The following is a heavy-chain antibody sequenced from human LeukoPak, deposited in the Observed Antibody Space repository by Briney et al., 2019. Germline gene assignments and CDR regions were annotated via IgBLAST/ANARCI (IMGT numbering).Heavy chain of an antibody. D-gene: IGHD3-10*02. CDR2: ISYDGSNK. Sequence: GGSLRLSCAASGLTFSTYAMHWVRQAPGKGLEWVAVISYDGSNKYYADSVKGRFTISRDISKNTLYLQMNSLRAEDTAMYYCSRDMSPAMDVWGKGTTVTVSS. CDR3: SRDMSPAMDV. V-gene: IGHV3-30*04. CDR1: GLTFSTYA. J-gene: IGHJ6*04.